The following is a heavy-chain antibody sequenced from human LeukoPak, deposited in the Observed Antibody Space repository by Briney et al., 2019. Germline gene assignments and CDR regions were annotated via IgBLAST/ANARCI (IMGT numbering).Heavy chain of an antibody. Sequence: GGSLRLSCAASGFTFSSYAMSWVRQAPGKGLEWVSAISGSGGSTYYADSVKGRFTISRESSKNTLYLQMNSLRAQHTPVYYSAKDRIAEAGYFDSWGQGTLVTVSS. D-gene: IGHD6-19*01. V-gene: IGHV3-23*01. CDR1: GFTFSSYA. CDR2: ISGSGGST. J-gene: IGHJ4*02. CDR3: AKDRIAEAGYFDS.